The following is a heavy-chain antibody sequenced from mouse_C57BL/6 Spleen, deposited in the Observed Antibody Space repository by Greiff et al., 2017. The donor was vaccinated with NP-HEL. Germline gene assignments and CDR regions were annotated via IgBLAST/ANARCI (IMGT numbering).Heavy chain of an antibody. CDR2: ISDGGSYT. J-gene: IGHJ1*03. Sequence: EVKLVESGGGLVKPGGSLKLSCAASGFTFSSYAMSWVRQTPEKRLEWVATISDGGSYTYYPDNVKGRFTISRDNAKNNLYLQMSLLKSGDTGMYYCAGGGWYFDAWGKGTTVTVSS. V-gene: IGHV5-4*03. CDR1: GFTFSSYA. CDR3: AGGGWYFDA.